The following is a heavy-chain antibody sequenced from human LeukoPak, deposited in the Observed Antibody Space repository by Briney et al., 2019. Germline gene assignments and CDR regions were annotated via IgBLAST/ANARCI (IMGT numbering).Heavy chain of an antibody. CDR1: GGSISSYY. V-gene: IGHV4-59*08. CDR2: IYHSGST. J-gene: IGHJ4*02. D-gene: IGHD3-9*01. CDR3: ARHILTGYYIDY. Sequence: PSETLSLTCTVSGGSISSYYWNWIRQPPGKGLEWIGYIYHSGSTNYNPSLKSRVTISVDTSKNQFSLKLSSVTAADTAVYYCARHILTGYYIDYWGQGTLVTVSS.